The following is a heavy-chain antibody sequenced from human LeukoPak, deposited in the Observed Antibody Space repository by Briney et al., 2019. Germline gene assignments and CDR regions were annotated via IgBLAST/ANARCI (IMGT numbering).Heavy chain of an antibody. CDR1: GFTFSSYG. CDR2: ISYDGSNK. J-gene: IGHJ4*02. D-gene: IGHD3-10*01. CDR3: ARFLGTYYYGSGNIDY. Sequence: GGSLRLSCAASGFTFSSYGMHWVRQAPGKGLEWVAVISYDGSNKYYADSVKGRFTISRDNSKNTLYLQMNSLRAEDTAVYYCARFLGTYYYGSGNIDYWGQGTLVTVSS. V-gene: IGHV3-30*03.